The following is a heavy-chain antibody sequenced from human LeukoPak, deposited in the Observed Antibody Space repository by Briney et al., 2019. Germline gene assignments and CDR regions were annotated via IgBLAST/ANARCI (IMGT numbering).Heavy chain of an antibody. CDR2: ISGSGGST. V-gene: IGHV3-23*01. D-gene: IGHD2-2*01. CDR1: GFTFSSYA. J-gene: IGHJ4*02. CDR3: AKARCSSTSCYVDPSYYFDY. Sequence: GGSLRLSCAASGFTFSSYAMSGVRQAPGKGLEWVSAISGSGGSTYYADSVKGRFTISRDNSKNTLYLQMNSLRAEDTAVYYCAKARCSSTSCYVDPSYYFDYWGQGTLVTVSS.